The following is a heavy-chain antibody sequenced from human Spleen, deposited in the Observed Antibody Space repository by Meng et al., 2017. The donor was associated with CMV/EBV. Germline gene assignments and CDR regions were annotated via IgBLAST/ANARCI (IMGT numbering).Heavy chain of an antibody. V-gene: IGHV1-69*12. Sequence: QGRLGQAGAEVKKPGSSVKGSCKASGGTFSSYAISWVRQAPGQGLEWMGGIIPIFGTANYAQKFQGRVTITADESTSTAYMELSSLRSEDTAVYYCARRLELYYFDYWGQGTLVTVSS. J-gene: IGHJ4*02. CDR2: IIPIFGTA. D-gene: IGHD1-7*01. CDR3: ARRLELYYFDY. CDR1: GGTFSSYA.